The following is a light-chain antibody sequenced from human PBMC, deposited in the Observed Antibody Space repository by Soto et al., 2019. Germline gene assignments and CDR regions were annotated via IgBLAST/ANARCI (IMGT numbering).Light chain of an antibody. CDR1: QGISTY. Sequence: DIQMTQSPSSLSASVGDRVTITCRASQGISTYLVWYQQRQGRAPKLLIYDASSLLSGVPSRFSGSGSGTDVTRTISSLQPEDFPTYYCQQSYRTPYTFRQGTKLETK. V-gene: IGKV1-39*01. J-gene: IGKJ2*01. CDR3: QQSYRTPYT. CDR2: DAS.